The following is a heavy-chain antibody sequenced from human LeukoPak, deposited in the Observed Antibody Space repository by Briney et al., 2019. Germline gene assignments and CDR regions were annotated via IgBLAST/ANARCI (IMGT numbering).Heavy chain of an antibody. V-gene: IGHV2-70*11. D-gene: IGHD3-16*01. CDR1: GFSLSTSGVG. CDR2: IDWDDDK. Sequence: ESGPTLVKPTQTLTLTCTFSGFSLSTSGVGVGWIRQPPGKALEWLARIDWDDDKYYSTSLKTRLTISKDTSKNQVVLTMTNMDPVDTATYYCARASYDSYYYYYMDVWGKGTTVTVSS. J-gene: IGHJ6*03. CDR3: ARASYDSYYYYYMDV.